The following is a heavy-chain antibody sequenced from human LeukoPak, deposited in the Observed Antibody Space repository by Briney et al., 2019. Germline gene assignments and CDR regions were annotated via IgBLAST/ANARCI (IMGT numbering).Heavy chain of an antibody. CDR3: ARSCTSTNCYLTDAFDI. D-gene: IGHD2-2*01. CDR2: IYPGDSDT. J-gene: IGHJ3*02. Sequence: GESLKISCKGSGYSFTIYWIGWVRQMPGKVLEWMGIIYPGDSDTRYSPSFQGQVTISADKSISTAYLQWSSLKASDTAMYYCARSCTSTNCYLTDAFDIWGQGTMVTVSS. CDR1: GYSFTIYW. V-gene: IGHV5-51*01.